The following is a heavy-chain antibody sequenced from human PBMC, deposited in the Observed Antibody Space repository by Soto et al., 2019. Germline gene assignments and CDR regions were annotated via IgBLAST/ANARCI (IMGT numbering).Heavy chain of an antibody. CDR2: IYSSGST. J-gene: IGHJ4*02. CDR1: DGSVSRGSYY. D-gene: IGHD2-2*03. CDR3: GRDWMALVDT. V-gene: IGHV4-61*01. Sequence: PSETLSLTCTVSDGSVSRGSYYWTWIRQPPGKGLEWIGYIYSSGSTLYNPSLKSRVIISVDTSMNQFSLKLSSVTAADTAVYYCGRDWMALVDTWGQGTLIAVSS.